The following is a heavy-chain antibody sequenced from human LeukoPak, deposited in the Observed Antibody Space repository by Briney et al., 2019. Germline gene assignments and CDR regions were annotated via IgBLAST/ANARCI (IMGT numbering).Heavy chain of an antibody. CDR3: ASERYSSGWYTRSYYYMDV. J-gene: IGHJ6*03. CDR2: IYTSGST. Sequence: SETLSLTCTVSGGSISSGSYYWSWIRQPAGKGLEWIGRIYTSGSTNYNPSLKSRVTISVDTSKNQFSLKLSSVTAADTAVYYCASERYSSGWYTRSYYYMDVWGKGTTVTISS. CDR1: GGSISSGSYY. D-gene: IGHD6-19*01. V-gene: IGHV4-61*02.